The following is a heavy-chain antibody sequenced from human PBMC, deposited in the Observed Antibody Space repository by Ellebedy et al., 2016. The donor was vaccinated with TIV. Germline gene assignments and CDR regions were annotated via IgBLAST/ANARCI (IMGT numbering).Heavy chain of an antibody. CDR1: GISFSNYW. D-gene: IGHD4-17*01. CDR3: ASDGSYGDYASPAHALTF. V-gene: IGHV3-7*01. Sequence: GESLKISCAASGISFSNYWMSWVRQAPGKGLEWVANIRQDGGDKYYVDSVKGRFTISRDNAKNSLYLQMNSLRAEDTAVYYCASDGSYGDYASPAHALTFWGQGTMVTVSS. J-gene: IGHJ3*01. CDR2: IRQDGGDK.